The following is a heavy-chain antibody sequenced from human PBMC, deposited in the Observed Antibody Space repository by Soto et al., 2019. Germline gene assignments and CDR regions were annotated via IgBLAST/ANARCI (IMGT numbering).Heavy chain of an antibody. CDR3: ARGRPYGMDV. J-gene: IGHJ6*02. Sequence: EVQLVESGGGLVQTGGSLRVSCAASGFTFGSYCMNWVRQAPGKGLVWVSRIDSDGSSTTYADSVKGRFTTSRDNAKNTLYLQMSSLRVEDTAVYYCARGRPYGMDVWGQGTTVTVSS. CDR2: IDSDGSST. V-gene: IGHV3-74*01. CDR1: GFTFGSYC.